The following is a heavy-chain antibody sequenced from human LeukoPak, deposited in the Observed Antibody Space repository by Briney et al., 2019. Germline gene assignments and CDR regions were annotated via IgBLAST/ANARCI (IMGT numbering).Heavy chain of an antibody. V-gene: IGHV4-34*01. CDR1: GGSVSGYY. CDR2: INHSGST. J-gene: IGHJ6*03. CDR3: ARGRAPGYSSGWYLPGYYYMDV. Sequence: SETLSLTCAVYGGSVSGYYWSWIRQPPGKGLEWIGEINHSGSTNHNPSLKSRVTISVDTSKNQFSLKLSPVTAADTAVYYCARGRAPGYSSGWYLPGYYYMDVWGKGTTVTVSS. D-gene: IGHD6-19*01.